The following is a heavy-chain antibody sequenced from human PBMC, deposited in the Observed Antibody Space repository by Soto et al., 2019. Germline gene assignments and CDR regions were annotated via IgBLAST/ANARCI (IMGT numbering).Heavy chain of an antibody. D-gene: IGHD1-1*01. J-gene: IGHJ4*02. V-gene: IGHV1-18*01. CDR1: GYAFTTYG. CDR2: ISAHNGNT. Sequence: QVHLVQSGAEVKKPGASVKVSCQGSGYAFTTYGITWVRQAPGQGLEWMGWISAHNGNTNYAPKPQGRVTVTRDTSTSTAYMELRSLRYDDTAVYYCARGRYGDYWGQGALVTVSS. CDR3: ARGRYGDY.